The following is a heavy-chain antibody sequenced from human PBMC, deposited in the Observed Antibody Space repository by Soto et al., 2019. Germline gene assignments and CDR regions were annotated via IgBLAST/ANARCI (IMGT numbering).Heavy chain of an antibody. Sequence: QVQLQESGPGLVKPSQTLSLTCTVSGGSISSGDYYWSWIRQPPGKGLEWIGYIYYSGSTYYNPSLKSRVTISVDTSNNQFSLKLSSVTAADTAVYYCAREGITGTSWYPGRMDVWGQGTTVTVSS. V-gene: IGHV4-30-4*01. J-gene: IGHJ6*02. CDR1: GGSISSGDYY. D-gene: IGHD1-7*01. CDR2: IYYSGST. CDR3: AREGITGTSWYPGRMDV.